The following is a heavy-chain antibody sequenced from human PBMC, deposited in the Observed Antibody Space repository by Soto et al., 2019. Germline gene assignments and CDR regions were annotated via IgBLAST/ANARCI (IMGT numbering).Heavy chain of an antibody. J-gene: IGHJ6*02. Sequence: SLRLSCAASGFTFSSYWMSWVRQAPGKGLEWVANIKQDGSEKYYVDSVKGRFTISRDNAKNSLYLQMNSLRAEDTAVYYCARVGSSGYPLLYYYYGMDVWGQGTTVTVSS. D-gene: IGHD3-22*01. CDR1: GFTFSSYW. CDR2: IKQDGSEK. CDR3: ARVGSSGYPLLYYYYGMDV. V-gene: IGHV3-7*05.